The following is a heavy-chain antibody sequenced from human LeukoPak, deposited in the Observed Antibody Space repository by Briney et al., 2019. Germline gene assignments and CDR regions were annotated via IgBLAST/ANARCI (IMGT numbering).Heavy chain of an antibody. CDR2: INHSGST. Sequence: SETLSLTCAVYGGSFSGYYWSWIRQPPGKGLEWIGEINHSGSTNYNPSLKSRVTISVDTSKNQFSLKLTSVTAADTAVYYCARGKGKRGYETIVRFDYWGQGTLVTVSS. CDR3: ARGKGKRGYETIVRFDY. V-gene: IGHV4-34*01. CDR1: GGSFSGYY. D-gene: IGHD5-12*01. J-gene: IGHJ4*02.